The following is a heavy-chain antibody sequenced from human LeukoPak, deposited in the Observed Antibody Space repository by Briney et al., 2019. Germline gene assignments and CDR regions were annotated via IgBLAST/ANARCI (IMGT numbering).Heavy chain of an antibody. J-gene: IGHJ4*02. CDR3: AREPSGSLDY. D-gene: IGHD1-26*01. V-gene: IGHV3-7*01. CDR1: GFTFNYYW. Sequence: GGSLRLSCAASGFTFNYYWMSWVRQVPGNGMEWVANIKQDGSEKYYVDSVKGRFTISRDNAKNSLYLQMNSLRAEDTAVYYCAREPSGSLDYWGQGTLVTVSS. CDR2: IKQDGSEK.